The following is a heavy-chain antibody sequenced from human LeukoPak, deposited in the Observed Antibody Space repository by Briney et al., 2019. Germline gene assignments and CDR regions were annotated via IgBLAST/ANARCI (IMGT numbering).Heavy chain of an antibody. J-gene: IGHJ4*02. Sequence: GGSLRLSCAASGFTVSSNYMSWVRQAPGKGLEWVSVVYSGGSTHYADSVKGRYTISRDNSKNTLYLHMNSLRAEDTAVYYCATADSGSYYSGFDYWGQGTLVTVSS. CDR3: ATADSGSYYSGFDY. CDR2: VYSGGST. CDR1: GFTVSSNY. D-gene: IGHD1-26*01. V-gene: IGHV3-66*01.